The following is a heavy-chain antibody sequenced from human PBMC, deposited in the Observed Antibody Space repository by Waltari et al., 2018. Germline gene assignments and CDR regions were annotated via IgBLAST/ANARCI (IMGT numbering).Heavy chain of an antibody. Sequence: EVHLVETGGGLIQPGGSLRLSCAVSGVTVSSSYMSWVRQAPGKGLEWVSYLSAGGVTYFAGSLQGRVTISRDDSKNSLFLQMNSLSAADTAVYYCAKGTIFAGALDYWGQGALVTVSS. CDR2: LSAGGVT. CDR1: GVTVSSSY. D-gene: IGHD3-3*02. CDR3: AKGTIFAGALDY. J-gene: IGHJ4*02. V-gene: IGHV3-53*02.